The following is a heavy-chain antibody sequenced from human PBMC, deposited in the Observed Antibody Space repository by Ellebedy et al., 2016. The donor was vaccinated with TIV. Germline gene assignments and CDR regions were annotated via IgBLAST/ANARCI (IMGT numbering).Heavy chain of an antibody. Sequence: SETLSLTCTVSGYSISSGYYWGWIRQPPGKGLEWIGSIYHSGSTYYNPSLKSRVTISVDTSKNQFSLKLSSVTAADTAVYYCARSVEYYDSSGYYPAFDIWGQGTMVTVSS. V-gene: IGHV4-38-2*02. D-gene: IGHD3-22*01. J-gene: IGHJ3*02. CDR2: IYHSGST. CDR3: ARSVEYYDSSGYYPAFDI. CDR1: GYSISSGYY.